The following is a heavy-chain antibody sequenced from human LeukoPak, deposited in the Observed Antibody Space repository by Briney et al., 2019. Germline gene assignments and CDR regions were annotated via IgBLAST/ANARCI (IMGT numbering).Heavy chain of an antibody. CDR2: IYTSVST. CDR1: GGSISSYY. J-gene: IGHJ6*02. Sequence: KPSETLSLTCTVSGGSISSYYWSWIRQPAGKGLEWIGRIYTSVSTNYNPSLKSRVTMSVDTSKNQFSLKLSSVTAADTAVYYCARDMKVRGVITLYGMDVWGQGTTVTVS. V-gene: IGHV4-4*07. CDR3: ARDMKVRGVITLYGMDV. D-gene: IGHD3-10*01.